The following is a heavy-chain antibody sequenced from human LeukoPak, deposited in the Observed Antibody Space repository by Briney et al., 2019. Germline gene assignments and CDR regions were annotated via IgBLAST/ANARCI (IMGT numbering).Heavy chain of an antibody. D-gene: IGHD6-13*01. CDR3: ATATYSSSWYLFDY. CDR2: FDPEDGET. J-gene: IGHJ4*02. V-gene: IGHV1-24*01. CDR1: GYTLTELS. Sequence: ASVKVSCKVFGYTLTELSMHWVRQAPGKGLEWMGGFDPEDGETIYAQKFQGRVTMTEDTSTDTAYMELSSLRSEDTAVYYCATATYSSSWYLFDYWGQGTLVTVSS.